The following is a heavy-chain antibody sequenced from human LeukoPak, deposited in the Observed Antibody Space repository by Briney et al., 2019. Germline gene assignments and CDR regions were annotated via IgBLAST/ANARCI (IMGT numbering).Heavy chain of an antibody. V-gene: IGHV3-23*01. D-gene: IGHD3-9*01. CDR1: GFTFSSYA. CDR3: AKDFDWLPHQYYFDY. CDR2: ISGSGGST. J-gene: IGHJ4*02. Sequence: GGSLRLSCAASGFTFSSYAMSWVRQAPGKGLEWVSAISGSGGSTYYADSVKGPFTISRDNSKNTLYLQMNSLRAEDTAVYYCAKDFDWLPHQYYFDYWGQGTLVTVSS.